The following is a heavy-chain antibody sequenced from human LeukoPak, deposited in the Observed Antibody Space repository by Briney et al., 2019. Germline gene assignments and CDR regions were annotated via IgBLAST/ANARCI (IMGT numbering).Heavy chain of an antibody. CDR1: GYTFTSYS. CDR2: INAGNGDT. Sequence: ASVKVSCKASGYTFTSYSMHWVRQAPGQRLEWMGWINAGNGDTKYSQKFQGRVTITRDTSASTAYMELSSLRSQDTAVYYCARDRVTEWYYYYYYMDVWGKGTTVTVSS. V-gene: IGHV1-3*01. J-gene: IGHJ6*03. CDR3: ARDRVTEWYYYYYYMDV. D-gene: IGHD3-3*01.